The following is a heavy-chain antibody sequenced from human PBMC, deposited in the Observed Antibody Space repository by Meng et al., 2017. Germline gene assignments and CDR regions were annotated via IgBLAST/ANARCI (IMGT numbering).Heavy chain of an antibody. Sequence: GESLKISCAASGFTFSSYAMHWVRQAPGKGLEWVAVISYDGSNKYYADSVKGRFTISRDNSKNTPYLQMNSLRAEDTAVYYCARDWGVATIGGGYCSGGSCQTYFDYWGQGTLVTVSS. CDR3: ARDWGVATIGGGYCSGGSCQTYFDY. V-gene: IGHV3-30*01. CDR2: ISYDGSNK. D-gene: IGHD2-15*01. J-gene: IGHJ4*02. CDR1: GFTFSSYA.